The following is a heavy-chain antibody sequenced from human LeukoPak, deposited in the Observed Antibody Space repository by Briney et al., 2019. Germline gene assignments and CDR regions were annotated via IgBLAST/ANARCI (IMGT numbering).Heavy chain of an antibody. CDR2: IYYSGST. CDR1: GGSISSYY. CDR3: ARVGILTGLDY. Sequence: SETLSLTCTVSGGSISSYYWSWIRQPPGKGLEWIGYIYYSGSTNYNPSLKSRVTISVDTSKNQFSLKPSSVTAADTAVYYCARVGILTGLDYWGQGTLVTVSS. V-gene: IGHV4-59*01. D-gene: IGHD3-9*01. J-gene: IGHJ4*02.